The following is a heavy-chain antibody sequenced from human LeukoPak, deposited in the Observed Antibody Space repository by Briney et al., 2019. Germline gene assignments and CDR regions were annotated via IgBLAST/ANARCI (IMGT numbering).Heavy chain of an antibody. CDR3: ARQRDTAMYVNWFDP. D-gene: IGHD5-18*01. J-gene: IGHJ5*02. CDR2: IYPGDSDT. CDR1: GYSFTSYW. V-gene: IGHV5-51*01. Sequence: GESLKISCKGSGYSFTSYWIGWVRQMPGKGLEWMGIIYPGDSDTRYSPSFQGQVTISADKSISTAYLQWSSLKASDTAMYYCARQRDTAMYVNWFDPWGQGTLVTVSS.